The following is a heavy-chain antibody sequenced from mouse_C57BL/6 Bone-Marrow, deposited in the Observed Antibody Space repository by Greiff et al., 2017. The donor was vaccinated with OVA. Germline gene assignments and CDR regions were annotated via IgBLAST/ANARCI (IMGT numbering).Heavy chain of an antibody. CDR1: GYSITSGYD. V-gene: IGHV3-1*01. D-gene: IGHD1-1*01. J-gene: IGHJ4*01. Sequence: EVQLQQSGPGMVKPSQSLSLTCTVTGYSITSGYDWHWIRHFPGNKLEWMGYISYSGSTNYNPSLKSRISITHDTSKNNFFLKLKSVATEDTATYYCAVSVVDYYAMDYWGQGTSVTVSS. CDR2: ISYSGST. CDR3: AVSVVDYYAMDY.